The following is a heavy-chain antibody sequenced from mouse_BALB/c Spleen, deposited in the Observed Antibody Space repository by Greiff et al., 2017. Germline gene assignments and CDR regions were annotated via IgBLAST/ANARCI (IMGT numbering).Heavy chain of an antibody. D-gene: IGHD2-14*01. J-gene: IGHJ4*01. Sequence: EVMLVESGGGLVQPGGSLKLSCAASGFTFSSYGMSWVRQTPDKRLELVATINSNGGSTYYPDSVKGRFTISRDNAKNTLYLQMSSLKSEDTAMYYCARDPTYYRYDGYAMDYWGQGTSVTVSS. CDR2: INSNGGST. CDR3: ARDPTYYRYDGYAMDY. V-gene: IGHV5-6-3*01. CDR1: GFTFSSYG.